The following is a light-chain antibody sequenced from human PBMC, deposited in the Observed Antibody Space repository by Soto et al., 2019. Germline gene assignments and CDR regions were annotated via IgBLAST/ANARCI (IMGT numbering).Light chain of an antibody. Sequence: EIVLTESPATRSLSPVERATLSCRASQSIDSYLAWYQQKPGQPPRLLIYDASSRATDIPARFSGNGSGEDLTLTISSLESEDFAGYYGQERSGWPITFGGGTEVEIK. CDR2: DAS. CDR1: QSIDSY. J-gene: IGKJ4*01. CDR3: QERSGWPIT. V-gene: IGKV3-11*01.